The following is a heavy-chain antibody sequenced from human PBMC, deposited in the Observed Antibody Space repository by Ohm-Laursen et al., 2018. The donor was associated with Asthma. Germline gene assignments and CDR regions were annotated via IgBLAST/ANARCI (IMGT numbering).Heavy chain of an antibody. D-gene: IGHD2-21*02. Sequence: SLRLSCSASGFTFSSYAMHWVRQAPGKGLEWVAVISYDGSNKYYADSVKSRFTISRDNSKNTLYMQMNSLRAEDTAVYYCARRDFSGGDPSAAFDIWGQGTMVTVSS. J-gene: IGHJ3*02. V-gene: IGHV3-30-3*01. CDR3: ARRDFSGGDPSAAFDI. CDR2: ISYDGSNK. CDR1: GFTFSSYA.